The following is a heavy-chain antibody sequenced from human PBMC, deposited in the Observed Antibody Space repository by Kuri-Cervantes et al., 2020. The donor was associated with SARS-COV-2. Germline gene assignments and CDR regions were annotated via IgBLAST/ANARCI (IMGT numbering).Heavy chain of an antibody. Sequence: SETLSLTCTVSGGSISSSSYYWGWIRQPPGKGLEWIGSIYYSGSTYYNPSLKSRVTISVDTSKNQFSLKLSSVTAADTAVYYCAREFPQGRIFGVVPTRYYYYMDVWGKGTTVTVSS. D-gene: IGHD3-3*01. J-gene: IGHJ6*03. CDR3: AREFPQGRIFGVVPTRYYYYMDV. V-gene: IGHV4-39*07. CDR1: GGSISSSSYY. CDR2: IYYSGST.